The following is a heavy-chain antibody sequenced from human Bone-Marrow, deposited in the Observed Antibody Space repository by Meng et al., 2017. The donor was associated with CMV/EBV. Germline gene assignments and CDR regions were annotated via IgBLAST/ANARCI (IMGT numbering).Heavy chain of an antibody. J-gene: IGHJ6*02. CDR3: ARDTLYYYYGMDV. CDR1: GGSISSYY. V-gene: IGHV4-59*01. CDR2: IYYSGST. Sequence: SETLSLTCTVSGGSISSYYWSWIRQPPGKGLEWIGYIYYSGSTNYNPSLKSRVTISVDTFKNQFSLKLSSVTAADTAVYYCARDTLYYYYGMDVWGQGTTVTVSS.